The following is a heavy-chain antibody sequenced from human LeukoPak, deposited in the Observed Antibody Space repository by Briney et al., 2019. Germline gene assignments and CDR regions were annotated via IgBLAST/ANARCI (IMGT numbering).Heavy chain of an antibody. Sequence: SETLSLTCTVSGGSISSSTYYRGWIRQSPGKGLEWIGSIYYGGNTYYNPSLKSRVTISVDTSKNQFSLKLSSVTAADTAVYYCGGQIRVPGVSPGHFDYWAQGTLVTVSS. CDR3: GGQIRVPGVSPGHFDY. V-gene: IGHV4-39*01. J-gene: IGHJ4*02. CDR1: GGSISSSTYY. D-gene: IGHD3-10*01. CDR2: IYYGGNT.